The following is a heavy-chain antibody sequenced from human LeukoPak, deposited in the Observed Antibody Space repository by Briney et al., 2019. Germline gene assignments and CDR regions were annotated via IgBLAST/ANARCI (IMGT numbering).Heavy chain of an antibody. Sequence: PGGSLRLSCAASGFTFSSYSMNWVRQAPGKGLEWVSSISSSSSYIYYADSVKGRFTISRDNAKSSLYLQMNSLRAEDTAVYYCARYHLNPSDAFDIWGQGTMVTVSS. CDR2: ISSSSSYI. D-gene: IGHD2-2*01. J-gene: IGHJ3*02. CDR1: GFTFSSYS. CDR3: ARYHLNPSDAFDI. V-gene: IGHV3-21*01.